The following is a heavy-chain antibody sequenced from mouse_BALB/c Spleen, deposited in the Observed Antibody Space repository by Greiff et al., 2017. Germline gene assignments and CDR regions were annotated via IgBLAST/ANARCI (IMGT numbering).Heavy chain of an antibody. Sequence: EVQLQQSGTVLARPGASVKMSCKASGYTFTSYWMHWVKQRPGQGLEWIGAIYPGNSDTSYNQKFKGKAKLTAVTSTSTAYMELSSLTNEDSAVYYCTRVQYGHWYFDVWGAGTTVTVSS. CDR3: TRVQYGHWYFDV. CDR1: GYTFTSYW. J-gene: IGHJ1*01. CDR2: IYPGNSDT. V-gene: IGHV1-5*01. D-gene: IGHD1-2*01.